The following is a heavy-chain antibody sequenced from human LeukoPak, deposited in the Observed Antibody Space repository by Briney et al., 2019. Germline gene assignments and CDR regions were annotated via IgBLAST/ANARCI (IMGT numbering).Heavy chain of an antibody. V-gene: IGHV4-34*01. CDR2: INHSGST. D-gene: IGHD3-22*01. CDR3: PREYYYDSSGYYQVSDY. Sequence: KPSETLSLTCAVYGGSFSGYYWSWIRQPPGKGLEWIGEINHSGSTNYNPSLKSRVTISVDTSKNQFSLKLSSVTAADTAVYYCPREYYYDSSGYYQVSDYWGQGTLVTVSS. J-gene: IGHJ4*02. CDR1: GGSFSGYY.